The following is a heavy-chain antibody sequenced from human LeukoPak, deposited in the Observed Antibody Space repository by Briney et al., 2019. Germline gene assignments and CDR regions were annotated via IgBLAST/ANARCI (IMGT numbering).Heavy chain of an antibody. CDR1: GYSFTSYW. CDR2: IYPGDSDT. D-gene: IGHD4-17*01. Sequence: GESLKISCKDSGYSFTSYWIVWVRQMPGKGLEWMGIIYPGDSDTRYSPSFQGQVTISADKSISTAYLQWSSLKASDTAMYYCARQGPYGDYVDAFDIWGQGTMVTVSS. J-gene: IGHJ3*02. CDR3: ARQGPYGDYVDAFDI. V-gene: IGHV5-51*01.